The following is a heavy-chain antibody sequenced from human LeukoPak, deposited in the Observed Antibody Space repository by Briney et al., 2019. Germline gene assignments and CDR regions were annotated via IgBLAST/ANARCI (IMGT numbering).Heavy chain of an antibody. CDR1: GYTFTSFG. D-gene: IGHD1-26*01. Sequence: ASVKVSCKASGYTFTSFGISWVRQAPGQGLEWMGWISAYNGNTNYAQKLQGRVTMTTDTSTSTAYMELTSLRSDDTAVYYCARDQVVGATAGTFDFWGRGTLVTVSS. CDR3: ARDQVVGATAGTFDF. J-gene: IGHJ4*02. V-gene: IGHV1-18*01. CDR2: ISAYNGNT.